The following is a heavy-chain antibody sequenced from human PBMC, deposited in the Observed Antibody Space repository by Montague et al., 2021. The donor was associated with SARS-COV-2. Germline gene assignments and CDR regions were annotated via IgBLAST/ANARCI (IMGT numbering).Heavy chain of an antibody. Sequence: SETLSLTCAVYGGSFNGYYWTWIGEITHSGNIKYNPSLQNRVTMSVDKSKNQFSLKLTSATAADTATYYCARGQVTAFAILIVFPAAGALDSWGRGTAVTVSS. CDR3: ARGQVTAFAILIVFPAAGALDS. D-gene: IGHD2-21*01. J-gene: IGHJ3*01. CDR2: ITHSGNI. V-gene: IGHV4-34*01. CDR1: GGSFNGYY.